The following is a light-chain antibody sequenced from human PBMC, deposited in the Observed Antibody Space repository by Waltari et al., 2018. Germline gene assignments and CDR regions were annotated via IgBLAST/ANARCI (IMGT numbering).Light chain of an antibody. V-gene: IGKV3-20*01. Sequence: EIVLTQSPGTLSVSPGESATLSCRTSQSVDSFYISWYQQKPGQAPRLIILGASSRATGVPDRFSGIGSGTHFTLTISRLEPEDFAVYYCQQYGAARYTFGPGTRLDLK. CDR1: QSVDSFY. J-gene: IGKJ3*01. CDR2: GAS. CDR3: QQYGAARYT.